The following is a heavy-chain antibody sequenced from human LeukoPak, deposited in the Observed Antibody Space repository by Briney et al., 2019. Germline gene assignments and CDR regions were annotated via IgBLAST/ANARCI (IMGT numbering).Heavy chain of an antibody. V-gene: IGHV3-23*01. CDR3: AKVHQNGHDYGDYGVSDYYYYMDV. Sequence: GGSLRLSCAASGFTFSSYAMSWVRQAPGKGLEWVSAISGSGGSTYYAASVKGRFTIPRHNPKNTRYLKMNSLRAEDTAVYYCAKVHQNGHDYGDYGVSDYYYYMDVWGKGTTVTVSS. CDR2: ISGSGGST. D-gene: IGHD4-17*01. J-gene: IGHJ6*03. CDR1: GFTFSSYA.